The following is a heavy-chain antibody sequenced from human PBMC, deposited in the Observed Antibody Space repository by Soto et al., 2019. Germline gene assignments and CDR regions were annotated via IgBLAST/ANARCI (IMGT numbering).Heavy chain of an antibody. CDR3: ARFKLTMMKGHFDL. CDR1: GYTFTSYD. Sequence: QVPLVQSGAEVKKPGASVKVSCKASGYTFTSYDINWVRQATGQGLEWMGWMNPNSGNTGYAQKFQGRVTMTRNTSISTAYMELSSLRSEDTAVYYCARFKLTMMKGHFDLWGRGTLVTVSS. V-gene: IGHV1-8*01. J-gene: IGHJ2*01. CDR2: MNPNSGNT. D-gene: IGHD3-22*01.